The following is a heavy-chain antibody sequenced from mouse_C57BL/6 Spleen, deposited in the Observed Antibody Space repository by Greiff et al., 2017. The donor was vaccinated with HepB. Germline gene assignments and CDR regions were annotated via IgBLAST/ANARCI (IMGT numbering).Heavy chain of an antibody. Sequence: QVHVKQSGAELARPGASVKLSCKASGYTFTSYGISWVKQRTGQGLEWIGEIYPRSGNTYYNEKFKGKATLTADKSSSTAYMELRSLTSEDSAVYFCARALYGNWYFDVWGTGTTVTVSS. CDR2: IYPRSGNT. V-gene: IGHV1-81*01. J-gene: IGHJ1*03. CDR3: ARALYGNWYFDV. D-gene: IGHD1-1*02. CDR1: GYTFTSYG.